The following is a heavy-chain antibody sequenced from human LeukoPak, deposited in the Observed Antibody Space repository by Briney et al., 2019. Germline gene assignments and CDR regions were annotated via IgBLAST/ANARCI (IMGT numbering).Heavy chain of an antibody. Sequence: GRSLRLSCAASGFTFSSYAMHWVRQAPGKGLEWVAVISYDGSNKYYADSVKGRFTISRDNSKNTLYLQMNSLRAEDTAVYYCARDSSGWYAGRFAHWGQGTPVTVPS. D-gene: IGHD6-19*01. CDR3: ARDSSGWYAGRFAH. CDR1: GFTFSSYA. J-gene: IGHJ4*02. CDR2: ISYDGSNK. V-gene: IGHV3-30*04.